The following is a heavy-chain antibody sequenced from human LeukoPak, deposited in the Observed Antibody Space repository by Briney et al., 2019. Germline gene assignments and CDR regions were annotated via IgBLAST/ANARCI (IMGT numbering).Heavy chain of an antibody. Sequence: ASVKVSCKASGYTFTGHNLHWVRQAPGQGLEWMGWINPNSGDTNYAQKFQGRVTMTRDTSISSAYMELSTLRSDDTAVFYCARRHGSGSDYRGVDYWGQGTLVTVSS. V-gene: IGHV1-2*02. CDR2: INPNSGDT. CDR1: GYTFTGHN. D-gene: IGHD3-10*01. J-gene: IGHJ4*02. CDR3: ARRHGSGSDYRGVDY.